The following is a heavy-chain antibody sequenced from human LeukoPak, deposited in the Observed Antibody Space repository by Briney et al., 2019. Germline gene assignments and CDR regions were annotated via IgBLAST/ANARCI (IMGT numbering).Heavy chain of an antibody. Sequence: GGSLRLSCAGSGFTFSSQSMNWVRQVPGKGLEWISYISSGSSTIHYADSVKGRFTISRDNAKNSLYLQMNSLRAEDTAVYYCARDLKNYYDSKAFDIWGQGTMVTVSS. CDR1: GFTFSSQS. J-gene: IGHJ3*02. D-gene: IGHD3-22*01. CDR3: ARDLKNYYDSKAFDI. V-gene: IGHV3-48*04. CDR2: ISSGSSTI.